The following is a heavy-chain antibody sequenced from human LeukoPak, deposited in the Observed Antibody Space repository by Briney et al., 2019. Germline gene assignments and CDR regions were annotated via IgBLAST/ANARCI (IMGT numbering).Heavy chain of an antibody. CDR1: GFTFTTYA. CDR3: ARFGGSPRIQLKYYFDY. V-gene: IGHV5-51*01. J-gene: IGHJ4*02. CDR2: IYPGDSDT. D-gene: IGHD5-18*01. Sequence: GGSLRLSCAASGFTFTTYAMSWVRQAPGKGLEWMGIIYPGDSDTRYSPSFQGQVTISADKSISTAYLQWSSLKASDTAMYYCARFGGSPRIQLKYYFDYWGQGTLVTVSS.